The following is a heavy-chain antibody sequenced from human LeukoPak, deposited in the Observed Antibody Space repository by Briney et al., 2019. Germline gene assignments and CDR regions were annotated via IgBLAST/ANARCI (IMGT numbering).Heavy chain of an antibody. CDR3: ARDLEAAAWLPAAGVMYYFDY. Sequence: ASVKVSCKASGYTFTSYGISWVRQAPGQGLEWMGWISAYNGNTNYAQKLQGRVTMTTDTSTSTAYMELRSLRSDDTAVYYCARDLEAAAWLPAAGVMYYFDYWGQGTLVTVSS. D-gene: IGHD6-13*01. CDR2: ISAYNGNT. V-gene: IGHV1-18*01. J-gene: IGHJ4*02. CDR1: GYTFTSYG.